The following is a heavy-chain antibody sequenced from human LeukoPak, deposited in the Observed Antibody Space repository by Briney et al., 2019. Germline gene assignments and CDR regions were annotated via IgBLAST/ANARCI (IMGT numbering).Heavy chain of an antibody. J-gene: IGHJ6*03. CDR2: LTNSGST. CDR1: GGSIDSYY. Sequence: SETLSLTCIVSGGSIDSYYWSWIRQPPGKGLEWIGYLTNSGSTKYNPSLNSRVTLSEDTSRNQVSLKLKYVTAADTAVYFCARHRRNDFWSGLGYYYMDVWGKGITVTVSS. CDR3: ARHRRNDFWSGLGYYYMDV. V-gene: IGHV4-59*08. D-gene: IGHD3-3*01.